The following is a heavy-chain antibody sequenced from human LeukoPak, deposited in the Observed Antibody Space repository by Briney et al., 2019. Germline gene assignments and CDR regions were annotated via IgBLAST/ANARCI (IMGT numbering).Heavy chain of an antibody. CDR1: GGSIVTNDYP. CDR2: IYHNGAT. Sequence: PSETLSLTCAVSGGSIVTNDYPWNWIRQPPGKGLEWIGYIYHNGATYYNPSLKSRVTMSLDGSKNQFSLRLNSVTAADTAVYYCARGRGWNWFDPWGQGTLVTVSS. J-gene: IGHJ5*02. D-gene: IGHD3-10*01. CDR3: ARGRGWNWFDP. V-gene: IGHV4-30-2*01.